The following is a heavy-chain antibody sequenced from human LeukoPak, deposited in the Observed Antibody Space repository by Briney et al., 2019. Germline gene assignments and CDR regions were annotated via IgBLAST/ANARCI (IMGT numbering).Heavy chain of an antibody. V-gene: IGHV4-31*03. D-gene: IGHD2-21*02. Sequence: PSETLSLTCTVSGGSISSGGYYWSWIRRHPGKGLEWIGYIYYSGSTYYNPSLKSRVTISVDTSKNQFSLKLSSVTAADTAVYYCAREYCGGDCYSAGAFDIWGQGTMVTVSS. CDR3: AREYCGGDCYSAGAFDI. CDR1: GGSISSGGYY. CDR2: IYYSGST. J-gene: IGHJ3*02.